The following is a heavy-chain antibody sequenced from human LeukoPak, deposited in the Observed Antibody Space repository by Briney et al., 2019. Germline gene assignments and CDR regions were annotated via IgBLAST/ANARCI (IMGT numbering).Heavy chain of an antibody. Sequence: ASVKVSCKASGYTFTGYYMHWVRQAPGQGLEWMGRINPNSGNTGYAQKFQGRVTMTRNTSISTAYMELSSLRSEDTAVYYCAREGQQWLVVDYYYGMDVWGQGTTVTVSS. J-gene: IGHJ6*02. V-gene: IGHV1-8*02. D-gene: IGHD6-19*01. CDR3: AREGQQWLVVDYYYGMDV. CDR1: GYTFTGYY. CDR2: INPNSGNT.